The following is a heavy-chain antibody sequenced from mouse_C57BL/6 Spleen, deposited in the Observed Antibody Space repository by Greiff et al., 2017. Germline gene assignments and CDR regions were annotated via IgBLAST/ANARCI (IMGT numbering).Heavy chain of an antibody. V-gene: IGHV1-81*01. J-gene: IGHJ1*03. Sequence: VMLVESGAELARPGASVKLSCKASGYTFTSYGISWVKQRTGQGLEWIGEIYPRSGNTYYNEKFKGKATLTADKSSSTAYMELRSLTSEDSAVYFCARRITTGYWYFDVWGTGTTVTVSS. CDR2: IYPRSGNT. CDR1: GYTFTSYG. CDR3: ARRITTGYWYFDV. D-gene: IGHD1-1*01.